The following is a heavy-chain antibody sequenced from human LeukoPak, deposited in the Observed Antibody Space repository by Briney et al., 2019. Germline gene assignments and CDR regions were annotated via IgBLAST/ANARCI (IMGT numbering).Heavy chain of an antibody. D-gene: IGHD3-22*01. CDR2: INSDGINT. CDR1: GFTFSNYW. V-gene: IGHV3-74*01. CDR3: ARDLGQYYDTSDNWFDP. Sequence: PGGSLRLSCAASGFTFSNYWMHWGRHAPGKGLVWVSRINSDGINTSYADSVKGRFTISRDNAKNTLNLQMNSLRAEDTAVYYCARDLGQYYDTSDNWFDPWGQGTLVTVSS. J-gene: IGHJ5*02.